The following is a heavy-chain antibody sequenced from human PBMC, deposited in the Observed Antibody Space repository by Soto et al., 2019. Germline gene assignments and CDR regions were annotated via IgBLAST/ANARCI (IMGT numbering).Heavy chain of an antibody. Sequence: SETLSLTCTVSGGSISGYYWSWTRQSPGKGLEWIGYIYYSGTTNYNPSLKSRVTISVDTSKNQFSLKLRSVTAADTAVYYCARNLILDYWGQGTLVTVSS. CDR2: IYYSGTT. J-gene: IGHJ4*02. V-gene: IGHV4-59*01. CDR3: ARNLILDY. CDR1: GGSISGYY.